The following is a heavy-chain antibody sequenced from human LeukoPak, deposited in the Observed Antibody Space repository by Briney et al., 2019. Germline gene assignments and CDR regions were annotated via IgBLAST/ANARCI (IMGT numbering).Heavy chain of an antibody. Sequence: GRSLRLSCAASGFTFSSYGMHWVCQAPGKGLEWVAVIWYDGSNKYYADSVRGRFTISRDNSENTLSLQMDSPRAEDTAVYYCARDGGRLYYFDYWGQGTLVTVSS. J-gene: IGHJ4*02. V-gene: IGHV3-33*01. CDR1: GFTFSSYG. CDR2: IWYDGSNK. D-gene: IGHD1-26*01. CDR3: ARDGGRLYYFDY.